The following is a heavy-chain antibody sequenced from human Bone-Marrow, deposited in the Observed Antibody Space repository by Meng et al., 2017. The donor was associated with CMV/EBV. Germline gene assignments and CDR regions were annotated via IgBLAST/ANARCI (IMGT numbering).Heavy chain of an antibody. D-gene: IGHD2-2*02. CDR2: TYYRSKWYN. CDR3: ARDNGDIVVVPAAITYYYYGMDV. Sequence: SCAIFGDSVSSNSVTWNWIRQSPSRGLEWLGRTYYRSKWYNDYAVSVKSRITINSDTSKNQFSLQLNSVTPEDTAVYYCARDNGDIVVVPAAITYYYYGMDVWGQGTTVTVSS. V-gene: IGHV6-1*01. CDR1: GDSVSSNSVT. J-gene: IGHJ6*02.